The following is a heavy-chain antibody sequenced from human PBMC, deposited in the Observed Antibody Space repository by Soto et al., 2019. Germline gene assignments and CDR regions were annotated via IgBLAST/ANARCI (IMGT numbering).Heavy chain of an antibody. V-gene: IGHV1-8*01. Sequence: GASVKVSCKASGYTFTSYDINWVRQATGQGLEWMGWMNPNSGNTGYAQKFQGWVTMTRDTSISTAYMELSRLRSDDTAVYYCARDGYGDSYYYYGMDVWGQGTTVTVSS. D-gene: IGHD4-17*01. CDR2: MNPNSGNT. CDR3: ARDGYGDSYYYYGMDV. J-gene: IGHJ6*02. CDR1: GYTFTSYD.